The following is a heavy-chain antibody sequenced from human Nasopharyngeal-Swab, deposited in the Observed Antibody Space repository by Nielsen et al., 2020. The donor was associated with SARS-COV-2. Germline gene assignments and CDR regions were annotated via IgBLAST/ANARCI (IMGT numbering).Heavy chain of an antibody. D-gene: IGHD6-13*01. CDR3: ARRDVSPAAEFDL. J-gene: IGHJ2*01. CDR2: VFPGDSHT. V-gene: IGHV5-51*01. Sequence: KVSCKGSGYSFTSYWIAWVRQMPGKGLEWMGIVFPGDSHTRYGPSFQGQVTISADKSISTAYLQWSSLKASDTAIYYCARRDVSPAAEFDLWGRGTLVTVSS. CDR1: GYSFTSYW.